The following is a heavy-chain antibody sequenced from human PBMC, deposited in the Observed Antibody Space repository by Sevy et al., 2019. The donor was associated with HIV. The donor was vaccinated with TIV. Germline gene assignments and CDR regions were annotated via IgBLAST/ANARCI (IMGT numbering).Heavy chain of an antibody. J-gene: IGHJ4*02. V-gene: IGHV3-7*04. CDR3: AMDGSYY. CDR1: GFTFSTSW. D-gene: IGHD6-19*01. Sequence: GGSLRLSCAASGFTFSTSWMSWVRQAPGKGLEWVANIKPDGSEKYYVDSVKGRFTISRDNANNSLYLQLNSLRTEDTAVYYCAMDGSYYWGQGTLVTVSS. CDR2: IKPDGSEK.